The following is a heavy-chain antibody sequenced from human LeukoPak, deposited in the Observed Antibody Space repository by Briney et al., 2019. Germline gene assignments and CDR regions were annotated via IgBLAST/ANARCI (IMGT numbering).Heavy chain of an antibody. J-gene: IGHJ5*02. CDR2: IRSKANSYAT. CDR3: TRRGEA. Sequence: GGSLRLSCAVSVFTFSNAWMSWVRQAPGKGLEWVGRIRSKANSYATAYAASVKGRFTISRDDSKNTAYLQMNSLKTEDTAVYYCTRRGEAWGRGTLVTVSS. V-gene: IGHV3-73*01. D-gene: IGHD3-10*01. CDR1: VFTFSNAW.